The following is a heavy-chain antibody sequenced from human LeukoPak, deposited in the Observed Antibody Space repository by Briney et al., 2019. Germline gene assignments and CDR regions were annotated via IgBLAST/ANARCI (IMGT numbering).Heavy chain of an antibody. CDR2: INSDGSST. Sequence: GGSLRLSCAASGFTFSSYWMHWVRQAPGKGLVWVSRINSDGSSTSYADSVKGRFTISRDNAKNTLYLQMNSLRAEDTAVYYCAREGLRYFDWLLKVNWFDPWGQGTLVTVSS. D-gene: IGHD3-9*01. CDR1: GFTFSSYW. CDR3: AREGLRYFDWLLKVNWFDP. J-gene: IGHJ5*02. V-gene: IGHV3-74*01.